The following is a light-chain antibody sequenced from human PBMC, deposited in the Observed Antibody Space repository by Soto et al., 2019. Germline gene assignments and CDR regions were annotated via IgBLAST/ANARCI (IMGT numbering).Light chain of an antibody. J-gene: IGLJ1*01. CDR1: SSNIGGNS. CDR3: GSWDSSLSAYV. CDR2: DDN. Sequence: VLTQPPSVSAAPGQKVTISCSGSSSNIGGNSVSWYQQLPGTAPKLLIYDDNKRPSGIPDRFSGSKSGTSATLGITGFQTGDEADYYRGSWDSSLSAYVFGTGTKVTVL. V-gene: IGLV1-51*01.